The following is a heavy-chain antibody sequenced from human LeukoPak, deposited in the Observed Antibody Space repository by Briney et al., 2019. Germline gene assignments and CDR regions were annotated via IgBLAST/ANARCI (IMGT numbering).Heavy chain of an antibody. J-gene: IGHJ4*02. CDR2: IYTSGST. CDR3: ARERMTYDFWSGYRREGFDY. V-gene: IGHV4-4*07. D-gene: IGHD3-3*01. Sequence: PSETLSLTCTVSGGSISSYYWSWIRQPAGKGLEWIGRIYTSGSTNYNPSLKSRVTMSVDTSKNQFSLKLGSVTAADTAVYYCARERMTYDFWSGYRREGFDYWGQGTLVTVSS. CDR1: GGSISSYY.